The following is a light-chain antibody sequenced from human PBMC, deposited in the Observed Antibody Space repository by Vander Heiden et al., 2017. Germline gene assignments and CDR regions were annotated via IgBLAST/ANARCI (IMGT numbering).Light chain of an antibody. Sequence: HSVLTQPPSVSGAPGQRVTISCTGSSSNIGAPYDVHWYQQLPGTAPKLLIYGNNNRPSGVPDRFSGAKSGTSASLAIAGLQAEDEADYYCQSYDTSLSGVFGGGTKLTVL. V-gene: IGLV1-40*01. J-gene: IGLJ3*02. CDR1: SSNIGAPYD. CDR3: QSYDTSLSGV. CDR2: GNN.